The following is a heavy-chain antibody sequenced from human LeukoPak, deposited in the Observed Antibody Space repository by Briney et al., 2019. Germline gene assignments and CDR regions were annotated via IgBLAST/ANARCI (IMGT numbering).Heavy chain of an antibody. D-gene: IGHD1-20*01. V-gene: IGHV5-51*01. J-gene: IGHJ4*02. CDR1: GYSFTSYW. CDR2: IYPGDSDT. Sequence: GESLQISFKSSGYSFTSYWIGWVRQMPGKGLEWMGIIYPGDSDTRYSPSFQGQVTISADKSISTAYLQWSSLKASDTAMYYCARQDNWNDGGDFDYWGQGTLVTVSS. CDR3: ARQDNWNDGGDFDY.